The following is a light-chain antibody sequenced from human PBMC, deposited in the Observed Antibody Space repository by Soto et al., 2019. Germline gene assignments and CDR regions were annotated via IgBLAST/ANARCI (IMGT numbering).Light chain of an antibody. V-gene: IGLV2-11*01. J-gene: IGLJ1*01. Sequence: QSALTQPRSVSGSPGQSVTISCTGTGNGVGAYNYASWYQQHPGRRPKLMIYDVTKWPSGVPERFSGSKSGNTASLTISGLQAEDEADYFCCSYAGGYIYLFGTGTKV. CDR2: DVT. CDR3: CSYAGGYIYL. CDR1: GNGVGAYNY.